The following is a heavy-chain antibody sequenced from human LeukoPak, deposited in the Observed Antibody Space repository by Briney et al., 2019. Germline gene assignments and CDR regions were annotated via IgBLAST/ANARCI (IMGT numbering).Heavy chain of an antibody. V-gene: IGHV3-23*01. D-gene: IGHD2-2*01. CDR2: ISGSGGST. J-gene: IGHJ4*02. Sequence: PGGSLRLPCAASGFTFSSYSMSWVRQAPGKGLEWVSGISGSGGSTDYADSVKGRFTISRDNSKNTLYLQRNSLRVEDTAVYYCAKDPGYQVVYCFDYWGQGTLVTVSS. CDR1: GFTFSSYS. CDR3: AKDPGYQVVYCFDY.